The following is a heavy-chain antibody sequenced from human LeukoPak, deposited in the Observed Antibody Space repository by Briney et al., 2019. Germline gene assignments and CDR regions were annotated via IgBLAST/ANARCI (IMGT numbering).Heavy chain of an antibody. V-gene: IGHV3-23*01. Sequence: GGSLRLSCAASGFTFSSYWMSWVRQAPGKGLEWVSAISGSGGSTYYADSVKGRFTISGDNSKNTLYLQMNSLRAEDTAVYYCAKVVIGELGAYYFDYWGQGTLVTVSS. D-gene: IGHD3-10*01. CDR2: ISGSGGST. CDR1: GFTFSSYW. CDR3: AKVVIGELGAYYFDY. J-gene: IGHJ4*02.